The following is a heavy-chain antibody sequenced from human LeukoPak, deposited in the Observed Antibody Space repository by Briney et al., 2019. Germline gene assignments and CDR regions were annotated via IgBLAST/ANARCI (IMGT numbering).Heavy chain of an antibody. CDR1: GYTFIDYY. CDR3: ARADRLDGAPHLIGP. V-gene: IGHV1-2*02. D-gene: IGHD2-21*01. Sequence: ASVKVSCKTSGYTFIDYYMHWVRQAPGQGLEWMGWIDPNSGVTSSAQKFRDRITMTRDTSISTVYMEVRWLTSDDTAIYYCARADRLDGAPHLIGPWGQGTLVTVPS. CDR2: IDPNSGVT. J-gene: IGHJ5*02.